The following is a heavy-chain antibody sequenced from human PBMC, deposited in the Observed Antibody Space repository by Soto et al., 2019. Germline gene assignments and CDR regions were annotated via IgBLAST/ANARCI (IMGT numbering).Heavy chain of an antibody. CDR1: GFSFGTYA. CDR3: ARGGGGDHGY. D-gene: IGHD2-21*02. J-gene: IGHJ4*02. Sequence: EVQLLESGGGLVQPGGSLRLSCVASGFSFGTYALCWVRQAPGKGLEWVASISNTGGRRDYADSVKGRFTISRDNSRNTVYLQWNSLRVEETALYYCARGGGGDHGYWGQGTLVTVSS. CDR2: ISNTGGRR. V-gene: IGHV3-23*01.